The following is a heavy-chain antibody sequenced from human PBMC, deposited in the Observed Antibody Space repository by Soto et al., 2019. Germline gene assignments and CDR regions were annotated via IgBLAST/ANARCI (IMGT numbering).Heavy chain of an antibody. CDR2: TYYRSKWYN. J-gene: IGHJ4*02. D-gene: IGHD5-18*01. CDR3: ARGTAMVTYFDY. Sequence: PSQTLSLTCAISGDSVSSNRAAWNWIRPSPSRGLEWLGRTYYRSKWYNDYAVSVKSRITINPDTSKNQFSLQLNSVTPEDTAVYYCARGTAMVTYFDYWGQGTLVTVSS. CDR1: GDSVSSNRAA. V-gene: IGHV6-1*01.